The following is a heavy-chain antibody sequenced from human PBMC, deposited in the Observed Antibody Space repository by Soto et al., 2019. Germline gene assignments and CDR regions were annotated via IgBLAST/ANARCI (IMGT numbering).Heavy chain of an antibody. V-gene: IGHV4-34*01. Sequence: KTSETLSLTCTVSGGSISGYYWSWIRQPPGKDLEWLGDMSHSGSTNYNPSLKSRVTILLDKSKNQFSLSLSFMTAADTATYYCARSFGWYAVDSWGQGILVTVSS. J-gene: IGHJ4*02. D-gene: IGHD6-19*01. CDR2: MSHSGST. CDR3: ARSFGWYAVDS. CDR1: GGSISGYY.